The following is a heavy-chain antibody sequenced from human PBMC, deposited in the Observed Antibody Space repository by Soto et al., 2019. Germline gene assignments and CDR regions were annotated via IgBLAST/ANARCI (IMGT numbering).Heavy chain of an antibody. CDR3: ARDRKEGYYYYGMDV. CDR2: IYHSGST. V-gene: IGHV4-4*02. CDR1: GGSISSSNW. Sequence: NPSETLSLTCAVSGGSISSSNWWSCVRQPPGKGLEWIWEIYHSGSTNYNPSLKSRVTISVDKSKNQFSLKLSSVTAADMAVYYCARDRKEGYYYYGMDVWGQGTTVTVS. J-gene: IGHJ6*02.